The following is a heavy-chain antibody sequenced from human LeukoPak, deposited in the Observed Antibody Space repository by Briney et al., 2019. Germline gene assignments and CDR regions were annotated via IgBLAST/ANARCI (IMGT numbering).Heavy chain of an antibody. D-gene: IGHD2-2*01. CDR3: ARARGDIVVVPAAIWSDP. J-gene: IGHJ5*02. V-gene: IGHV1-2*02. CDR2: IKPNNGGT. Sequence: GASVKVSCKASGYTFTGYYMHWVRQAPGQGLEWMGWIKPNNGGTNYAQKFQGRVTMTRDTSISTAYMELGRLRSDDTAVYYCARARGDIVVVPAAIWSDPWGQGSLVTVSS. CDR1: GYTFTGYY.